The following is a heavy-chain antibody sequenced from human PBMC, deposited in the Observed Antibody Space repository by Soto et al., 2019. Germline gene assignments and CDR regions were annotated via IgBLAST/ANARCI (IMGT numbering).Heavy chain of an antibody. J-gene: IGHJ4*02. CDR3: ARDAPAPRE. V-gene: IGHV1-18*01. CDR1: GYTFASYA. CDR2: ISAYNGNT. Sequence: QVQLVQSGAEVKKPGASVKVSCKASGYTFASYAISWVQQAPGQGLEWMGWISAYNGNTNYAHKLQGRVTMTTDTSTSTAYMELRRLRSDNTAVNYCARDAPAPREWGQGTLVTVSS.